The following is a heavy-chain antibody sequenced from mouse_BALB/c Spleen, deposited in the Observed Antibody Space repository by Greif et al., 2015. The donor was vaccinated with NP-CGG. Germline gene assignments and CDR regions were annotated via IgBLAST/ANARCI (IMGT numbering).Heavy chain of an antibody. V-gene: IGHV5-6*01. Sequence: EVQGVESGGDLVKPGGSLKLSCAASGFTFSSYGMSWVRQTPDKRLEWVATISSGGSYTYYPDSVKGLFTISRDNAKNTLYLQMSSLKSEDTAMYYCARHVGLRGGFAYWGQGTLVTVSA. J-gene: IGHJ3*01. CDR2: ISSGGSYT. CDR3: ARHVGLRGGFAY. CDR1: GFTFSSYG. D-gene: IGHD2-4*01.